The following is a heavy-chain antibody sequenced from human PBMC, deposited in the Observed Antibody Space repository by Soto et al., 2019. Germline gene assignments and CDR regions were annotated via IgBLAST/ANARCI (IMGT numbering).Heavy chain of an antibody. CDR3: ASTHSRSSWSRGWAFDI. Sequence: QVQLQESGPGLVKPSQTLSLTCTVSGGSISSGGYYWSWIRQHPGKGLEWIGYIYYSGSTYYNPSLKSRVTISLDTSKNQFSLKLSSVTAADMAVYYCASTHSRSSWSRGWAFDIWGQGTMVTVSS. V-gene: IGHV4-31*03. CDR1: GGSISSGGYY. D-gene: IGHD6-13*01. CDR2: IYYSGST. J-gene: IGHJ3*02.